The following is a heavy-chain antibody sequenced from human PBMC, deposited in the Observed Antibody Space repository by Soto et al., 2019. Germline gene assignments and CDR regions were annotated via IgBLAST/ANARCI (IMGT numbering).Heavy chain of an antibody. V-gene: IGHV1-46*01. D-gene: IGHD2-8*01. Sequence: GASVKVSCKASGYTFTSFYIRWLRQAPGQGLEWMGVINPTRGATTYPQKFQGRFTMTMDTSTSTVYMDLRGLRFEDTAVYYCARVRREWRWQTHYYYGMDVWGQGTTVTVSS. CDR2: INPTRGAT. J-gene: IGHJ6*02. CDR3: ARVRREWRWQTHYYYGMDV. CDR1: GYTFTSFY.